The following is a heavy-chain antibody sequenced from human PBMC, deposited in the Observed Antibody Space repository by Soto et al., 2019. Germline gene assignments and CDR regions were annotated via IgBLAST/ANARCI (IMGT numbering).Heavy chain of an antibody. CDR1: GGSVSSSSYY. J-gene: IGHJ4*02. Sequence: PSETLSLTCTVSGGSVSSSSYYWGWVHQPPGKGRAWIGSVYYSGSTYYNPSPERRVTISVAKSKSQFSLKLKSLSAADTAVYYCGGLEGLATISYYFDYWGQGALVTVSS. V-gene: IGHV4-39*01. CDR3: GGLEGLATISYYFDY. D-gene: IGHD3-9*01. CDR2: VYYSGST.